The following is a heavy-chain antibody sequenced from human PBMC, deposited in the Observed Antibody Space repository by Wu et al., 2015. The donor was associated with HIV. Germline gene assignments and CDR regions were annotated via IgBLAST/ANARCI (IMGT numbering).Heavy chain of an antibody. V-gene: IGHV1-2*02. CDR3: ARVLVLPRAAADAFDI. Sequence: QVQLVQSGAEVKKPGASVKVSCKASGYTFTGYYMHWVRQAPGQGLEWMGWINPNSGGTNYAQKFQGRVTMTWDTSISTAYMELSRLRSDDTAVYYCARVLVLPRAAADAFDIWAKGQWSPSLQ. CDR1: GYTFTGYY. CDR2: INPNSGGT. D-gene: IGHD6-13*01. J-gene: IGHJ3*02.